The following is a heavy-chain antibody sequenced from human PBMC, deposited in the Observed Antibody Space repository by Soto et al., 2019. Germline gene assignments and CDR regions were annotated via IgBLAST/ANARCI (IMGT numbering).Heavy chain of an antibody. CDR2: IKQDGSEN. J-gene: IGHJ4*02. CDR3: VRDFEGSYGYGPFDY. CDR1: GFTFSSYW. V-gene: IGHV3-7*03. D-gene: IGHD5-18*01. Sequence: GGSLRLSCAASGFTFSSYWMSWVRQAPGKGLEWVANIKQDGSENYYVDSVRGRFTISRDSAKNSLYLQMNSLRAEDMAVYYCVRDFEGSYGYGPFDYWGQGXLVTVYS.